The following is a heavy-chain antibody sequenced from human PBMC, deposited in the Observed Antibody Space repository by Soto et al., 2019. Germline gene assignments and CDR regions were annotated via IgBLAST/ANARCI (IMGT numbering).Heavy chain of an antibody. CDR3: ARDVKRFLEWPHFDY. Sequence: GASVKVSCKASGYTFTSYGISWVRQAPGQGLEWMGWISAYNGNTNYAQKLQGRVTMTTDTSTSTAYMELRSLRSDDTAVYYCARDVKRFLEWPHFDYWGQGTLVTVSS. V-gene: IGHV1-18*01. D-gene: IGHD3-3*01. CDR1: GYTFTSYG. CDR2: ISAYNGNT. J-gene: IGHJ4*02.